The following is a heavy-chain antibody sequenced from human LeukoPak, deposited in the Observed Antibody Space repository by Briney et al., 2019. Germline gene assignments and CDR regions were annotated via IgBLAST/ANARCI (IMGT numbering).Heavy chain of an antibody. CDR2: IKQDGSEK. CDR3: ARDLVYYDFWSGYYGYYYYYYMDV. Sequence: GSLGLSFAASGFPFSSYSMNWVRPAPGKGLGWVANIKQDGSEKYYVDSVKGRFTISRDNAKNSLYLQMNSLRAEDTAVYYCARDLVYYDFWSGYYGYYYYYYMDVWGKGTTVTVSS. D-gene: IGHD3-3*01. V-gene: IGHV3-7*01. CDR1: GFPFSSYS. J-gene: IGHJ6*03.